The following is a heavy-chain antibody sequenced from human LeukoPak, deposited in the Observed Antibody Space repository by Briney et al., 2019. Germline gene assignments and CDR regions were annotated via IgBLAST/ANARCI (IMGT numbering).Heavy chain of an antibody. D-gene: IGHD1-14*01. CDR2: VYSDGTT. Sequence: PGGSLRLSCAASGFSVSSDYMSWVRQAPGKGLEWVSIVYSDGTTYYADSAKGRFSVSRDISKNTMNVQMNGLRPEDTAVYYCARVNHAGGFDYWGQGTLVTVSS. V-gene: IGHV3-66*02. CDR3: ARVNHAGGFDY. J-gene: IGHJ4*02. CDR1: GFSVSSDY.